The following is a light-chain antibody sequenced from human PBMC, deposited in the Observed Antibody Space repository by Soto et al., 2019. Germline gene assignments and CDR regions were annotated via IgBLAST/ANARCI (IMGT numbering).Light chain of an antibody. J-gene: IGKJ2*01. V-gene: IGKV3-20*01. CDR2: GSS. Sequence: EVVLTQSPGTLSLSPGERATLSCRASQSVTNNYLAWYQQRPGQAPRRLIFGSSDRATGIPDRFSGSGSGTDFTLTISRLEPEDCAVYYCHQYGSSHPYTFGQGTKLEIK. CDR3: HQYGSSHPYT. CDR1: QSVTNNY.